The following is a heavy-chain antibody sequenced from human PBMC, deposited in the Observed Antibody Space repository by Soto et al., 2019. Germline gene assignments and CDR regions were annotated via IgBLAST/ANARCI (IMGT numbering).Heavy chain of an antibody. J-gene: IGHJ4*02. CDR1: GFTFSSYG. CDR3: AKDAADFEPGIAVAGPDY. V-gene: IGHV3-30*18. D-gene: IGHD6-19*01. Sequence: GGSLRLSCAASGFTFSSYGMHWVRQAPGKGLEWVAVISYDGSNKYYADSVKGRFTISRDNSKNTLYLQMNSLRAEDTAVYYCAKDAADFEPGIAVAGPDYWGQGTLVTVSS. CDR2: ISYDGSNK.